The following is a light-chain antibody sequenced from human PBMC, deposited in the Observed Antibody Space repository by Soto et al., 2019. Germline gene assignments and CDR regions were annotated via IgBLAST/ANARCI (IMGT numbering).Light chain of an antibody. CDR1: TSNIGTFY. V-gene: IGLV1-47*02. J-gene: IGLJ1*01. Sequence: QSVLTQPPSASSTPGQTLTISCSGSTSNIGTFYVYWYQHLPGTAPKLLIYLGDQRASGVSDRFSGSKSGTSASLAINGLRSDDEADYYCAAWDDNLNAYVFGSGTKLTVL. CDR2: LGD. CDR3: AAWDDNLNAYV.